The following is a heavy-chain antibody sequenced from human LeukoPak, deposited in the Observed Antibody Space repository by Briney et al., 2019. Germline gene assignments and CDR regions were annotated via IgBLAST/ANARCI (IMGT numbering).Heavy chain of an antibody. J-gene: IGHJ5*02. CDR1: GYTFTGYY. D-gene: IGHD3-3*01. CDR3: ARDGEDFWSGSNWFDP. CDR2: INPNSGGT. Sequence: ASVKVSFKASGYTFTGYYMHWVRQAPGQGLEWMGWINPNSGGTNYAQKFQGRVTMTRDTSISTAYMELSRLRSDDTAVYYCARDGEDFWSGSNWFDPWGQGTLVTVSS. V-gene: IGHV1-2*02.